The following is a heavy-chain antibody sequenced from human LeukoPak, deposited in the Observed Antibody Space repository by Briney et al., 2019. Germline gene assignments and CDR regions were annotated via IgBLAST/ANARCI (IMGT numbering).Heavy chain of an antibody. CDR2: IYPGDSDI. V-gene: IGHV5-51*01. CDR1: GYSFSTYW. CDR3: ARVLSGYSPPHDY. Sequence: GESLKISCKGSGYSFSTYWIAWVRQLPGKGLEWMAIIYPGDSDIKYSPSFQGQVTISADKSISTAYLQWSSLKASDTAMYYCARVLSGYSPPHDYWGQGTLVTVSS. J-gene: IGHJ4*02. D-gene: IGHD5-18*01.